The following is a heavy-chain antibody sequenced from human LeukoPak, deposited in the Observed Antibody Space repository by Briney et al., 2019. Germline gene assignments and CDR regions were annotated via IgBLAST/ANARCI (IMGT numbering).Heavy chain of an antibody. Sequence: SETLSLTCTVSGCSISSGGYSWSWIRQHPGKGLEWIGYIYYSGSTYYNPSLKSRVTISVDTSKNQFSLKLSSVTAADTAVYYCARDLALGGAFDIWGQGTMVTVSS. CDR3: ARDLALGGAFDI. CDR2: IYYSGST. J-gene: IGHJ3*02. CDR1: GCSISSGGYS. V-gene: IGHV4-31*03. D-gene: IGHD3-10*01.